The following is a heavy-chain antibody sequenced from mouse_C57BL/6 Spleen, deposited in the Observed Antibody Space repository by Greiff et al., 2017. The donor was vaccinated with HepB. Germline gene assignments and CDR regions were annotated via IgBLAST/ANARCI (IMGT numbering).Heavy chain of an antibody. Sequence: QVQLKQSGAELVKPGASVKISCKASGYAFSSYWMNWVKQRPGKGLEWIGQIYPGDGDTNYNGKFKGKATLTADKSSSTAYMQLSSLTSEDSAVYFCARHIYYGNYSGYWGQGTTLTVSS. J-gene: IGHJ2*01. V-gene: IGHV1-80*01. CDR3: ARHIYYGNYSGY. CDR2: IYPGDGDT. CDR1: GYAFSSYW. D-gene: IGHD2-1*01.